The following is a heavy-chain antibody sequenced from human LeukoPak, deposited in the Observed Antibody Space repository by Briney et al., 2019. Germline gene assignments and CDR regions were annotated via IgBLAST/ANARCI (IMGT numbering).Heavy chain of an antibody. CDR1: GFTFSSYA. CDR2: ISGSGGST. V-gene: IGHV3-23*01. J-gene: IGHJ3*02. Sequence: GGSLRLSCAASGFTFSSYAMSWDRQAPGKGLEWVSAISGSGGSTYYADSVKGRFTISRDNSKNTLYLQMNSLRAEDTAVYYCAKTRGNYYGSGETDDAFDIWGQGTMVTVSS. CDR3: AKTRGNYYGSGETDDAFDI. D-gene: IGHD3-10*01.